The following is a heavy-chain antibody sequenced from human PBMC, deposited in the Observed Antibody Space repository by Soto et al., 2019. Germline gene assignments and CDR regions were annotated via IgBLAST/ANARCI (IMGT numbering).Heavy chain of an antibody. D-gene: IGHD1-26*01. CDR1: GFTFSSYG. CDR2: ISYDGSNK. Sequence: GGSLRLSCAASGFTFSSYGMHWVRQAPGKGLEWVAVISYDGSNKYYADSVKGRFTISRDNSKNTLYLQMNSLRAEDTAVYYCAKDREGATTYYYYGMDVWGQGTTVTVSS. CDR3: AKDREGATTYYYYGMDV. V-gene: IGHV3-30*18. J-gene: IGHJ6*02.